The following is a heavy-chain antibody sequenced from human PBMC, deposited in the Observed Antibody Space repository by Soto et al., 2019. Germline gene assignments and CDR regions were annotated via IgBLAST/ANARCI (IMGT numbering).Heavy chain of an antibody. CDR1: GFTFSSYW. V-gene: IGHV3-74*01. D-gene: IGHD3-16*01. J-gene: IGHJ3*02. CDR2: INSDGSSI. CDR3: VREESAFGYRPQVVDTFDI. Sequence: PGGSLRLSCAASGFTFSSYWMHWVRQAPGKGLVWVSRINSDGSSISYADSVKGRFTISRDNAKNTLYLQMNSLRAEDTAVYYCVREESAFGYRPQVVDTFDIWGQGTMVTVSS.